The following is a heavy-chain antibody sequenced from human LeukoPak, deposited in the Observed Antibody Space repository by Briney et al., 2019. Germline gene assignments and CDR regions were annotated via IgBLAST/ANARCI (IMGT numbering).Heavy chain of an antibody. CDR2: IYYSGST. Sequence: SETLSLTCTVSGGSISSTTYYWDWIRQPPGKGLEWIGGIYYSGSTYYNTSLKSRVTISVDTSKNQFSLNLSSVTAADTAVYYCARHKSSGSYPLDYWGQGILVTVSS. D-gene: IGHD3-22*01. J-gene: IGHJ4*02. V-gene: IGHV4-39*01. CDR3: ARHKSSGSYPLDY. CDR1: GGSISSTTYY.